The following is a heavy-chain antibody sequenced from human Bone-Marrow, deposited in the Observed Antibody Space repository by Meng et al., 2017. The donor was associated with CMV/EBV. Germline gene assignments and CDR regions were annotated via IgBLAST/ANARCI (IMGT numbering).Heavy chain of an antibody. CDR1: GGSFSGYY. CDR2: INHSGST. J-gene: IGHJ4*02. V-gene: IGHV4-34*01. Sequence: GSLRLSCAVYGGSFSGYYWSWIRQPPGKGLEWIGEINHSGSTNYNPSLKSRVTISVDTSKTQFSLRLSSVTAADTAVYYCARDWGSGYAWGYWGQGTLVTVSS. D-gene: IGHD5-12*01. CDR3: ARDWGSGYAWGY.